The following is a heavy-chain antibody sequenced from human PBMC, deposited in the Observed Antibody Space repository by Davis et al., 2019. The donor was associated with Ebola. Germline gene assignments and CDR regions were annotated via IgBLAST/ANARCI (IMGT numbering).Heavy chain of an antibody. Sequence: ASVKVSCKASGYTFTSYYMHWVRQAPGQGLEWMGIINPSGGSTSYAQKFQGRVTMTRDTSTSTVYMELSSLRSEDTAVYYCARDDQYCSSTSCYPPGRFDPWGQGTLVTVSS. V-gene: IGHV1-46*01. J-gene: IGHJ5*02. CDR1: GYTFTSYY. CDR2: INPSGGST. D-gene: IGHD2-2*01. CDR3: ARDDQYCSSTSCYPPGRFDP.